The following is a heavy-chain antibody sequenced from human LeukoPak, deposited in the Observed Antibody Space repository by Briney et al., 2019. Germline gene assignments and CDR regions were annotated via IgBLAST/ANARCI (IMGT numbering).Heavy chain of an antibody. J-gene: IGHJ4*02. CDR3: ARVGSCYSINY. V-gene: IGHV4-34*01. Sequence: SETLSLTCAVYGGSFSGYYWSWIRQPPGKGLEWIGETNHSGSTNYNPSLKSRVTISVDTSKNQFSLKLSSVTAADTAVYYCARVGSCYSINYWGQGTLVTVSS. D-gene: IGHD2-15*01. CDR1: GGSFSGYY. CDR2: TNHSGST.